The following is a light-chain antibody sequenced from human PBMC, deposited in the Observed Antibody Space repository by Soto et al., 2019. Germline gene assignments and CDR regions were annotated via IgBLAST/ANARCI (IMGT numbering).Light chain of an antibody. CDR3: QLYGSSPPWT. V-gene: IGKV3-20*01. J-gene: IGKJ1*01. CDR1: KSVSSSY. CDR2: GAS. Sequence: EIVLTQSPGTLSLSPGERATLSCRASKSVSSSYLAWYQQKPGQAPRLLIYGASSRATGIPDRFSGSGSGTDFTLTISRLEPEDFAVYYCQLYGSSPPWTFGQGTKVEIK.